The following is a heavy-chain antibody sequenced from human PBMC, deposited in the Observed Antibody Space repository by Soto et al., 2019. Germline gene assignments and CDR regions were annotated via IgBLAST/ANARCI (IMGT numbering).Heavy chain of an antibody. J-gene: IGHJ3*02. D-gene: IGHD3-16*01. CDR2: VNPNSGNT. V-gene: IGHV1-8*01. CDR1: GDSFSSYD. Sequence: SVKVSCKASGDSFSSYDIHWVRQAPGQGLEWMGWVNPNSGNTGYAQKFQGRVTLTRNTSITTDYMELSRLRSEDTAVYYCAREFKRFEGSNAFDIWGQGTMVTVSS. CDR3: AREFKRFEGSNAFDI.